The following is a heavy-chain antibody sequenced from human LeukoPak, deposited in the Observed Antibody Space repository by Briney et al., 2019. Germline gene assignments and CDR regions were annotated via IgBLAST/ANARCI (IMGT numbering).Heavy chain of an antibody. CDR3: ATGIQKFGELPDSFDP. CDR2: ISPDTGGT. J-gene: IGHJ5*02. D-gene: IGHD3-10*01. V-gene: IGHV1-2*02. Sequence: GASVKVSCKAFGYSFTDYFMHWVRQAPGQGLEWMGWISPDTGGTNYAQKFQGRVTMTRDTSTTTVYMDLRSLKSDDTAVYYCATGIQKFGELPDSFDPWGQGTLVTVSS. CDR1: GYSFTDYF.